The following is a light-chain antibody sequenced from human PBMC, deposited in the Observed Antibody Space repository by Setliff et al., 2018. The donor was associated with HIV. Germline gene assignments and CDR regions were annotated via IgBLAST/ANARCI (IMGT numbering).Light chain of an antibody. Sequence: QSVLTQPPSASGTPGQRVTISCSGSSSNIGSNTVSWYQQLPGTAPKLLMYGVDQRPSGVPDRFSASKSGTSASLAISGLQSEDEADYYCAAWDGSLNAYLFGTGTKVTVL. CDR2: GVD. CDR3: AAWDGSLNAYL. J-gene: IGLJ1*01. CDR1: SSNIGSNT. V-gene: IGLV1-44*01.